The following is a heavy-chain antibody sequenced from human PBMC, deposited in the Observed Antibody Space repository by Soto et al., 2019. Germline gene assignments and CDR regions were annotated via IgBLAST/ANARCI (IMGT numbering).Heavy chain of an antibody. CDR1: GFTFSSYD. D-gene: IGHD3-16*01. J-gene: IGHJ3*02. V-gene: IGHV3-13*01. CDR2: IGTAGDT. Sequence: PGGSLRLSCAASGFTFSSYDMHWVRQATGKGLEWVSAIGTAGDTYYPGSVKGRFTISRENAKNSLYLQMNSLRAGDTAVYYCAGGESIYGNDAFDIWGQGTMVTVSS. CDR3: AGGESIYGNDAFDI.